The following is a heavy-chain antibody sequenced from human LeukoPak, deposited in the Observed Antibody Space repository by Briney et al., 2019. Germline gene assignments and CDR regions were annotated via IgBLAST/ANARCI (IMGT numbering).Heavy chain of an antibody. CDR3: AKDKTSFYDAMDV. Sequence: GGSLRLSCEASGFTFGDYAMHWVRQAPGKGLEWVSGITWNSGNIVYVDSVKGRFTISRDNAKNSLFLQMNSLRAEDTALYYCAKDKTSFYDAMDVWGQGTTVTVSS. V-gene: IGHV3-9*01. CDR1: GFTFGDYA. J-gene: IGHJ6*02. CDR2: ITWNSGNI. D-gene: IGHD6-6*01.